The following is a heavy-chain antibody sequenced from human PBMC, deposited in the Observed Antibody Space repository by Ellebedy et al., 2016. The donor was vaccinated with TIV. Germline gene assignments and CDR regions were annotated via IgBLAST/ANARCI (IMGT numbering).Heavy chain of an antibody. V-gene: IGHV4-59*01. CDR1: GDSINTKY. D-gene: IGHD4-23*01. Sequence: SETLSLXXSLSGDSINTKYWHWVRQPPGKGLEWIGYIDYSGDTNYNPTFKSRVTISADTSKNQFSLRLNSVTAADTAVYFCVTGVGWQPDYWGQGTLVTVSS. CDR2: IDYSGDT. CDR3: VTGVGWQPDY. J-gene: IGHJ4*02.